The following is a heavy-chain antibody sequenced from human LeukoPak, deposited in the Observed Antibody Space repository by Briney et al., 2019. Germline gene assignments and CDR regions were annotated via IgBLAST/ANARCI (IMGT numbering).Heavy chain of an antibody. Sequence: GGSLRLSCAASGFRFSDFTMTWVRQAPGMGPEWVSAIGGRGGSTYYADSLGGRFIISRDNSKDMVYLQMNSLKVEDTATYYCGKEGGAWGQGTKVTVSS. V-gene: IGHV3-23*01. CDR2: IGGRGGST. CDR1: GFRFSDFT. D-gene: IGHD3-16*01. CDR3: GKEGGA. J-gene: IGHJ5*02.